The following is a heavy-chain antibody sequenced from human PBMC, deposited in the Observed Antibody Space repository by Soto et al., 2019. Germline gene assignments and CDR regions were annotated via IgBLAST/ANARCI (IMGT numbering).Heavy chain of an antibody. D-gene: IGHD2-2*01. CDR1: GYTFTSYA. Sequence: QVQLVQSGAEVKKPGASVKVSCKASGYTFTSYAMHWVRQAPGQRLEWMGWINAGNGNTKYSQKFQGRVTITRDTSASTAYMELSSLRSEDTAVYYCARWGGGDIVVVPAARNPYYFDYWGQGTLVTVSS. J-gene: IGHJ4*02. CDR2: INAGNGNT. V-gene: IGHV1-3*01. CDR3: ARWGGGDIVVVPAARNPYYFDY.